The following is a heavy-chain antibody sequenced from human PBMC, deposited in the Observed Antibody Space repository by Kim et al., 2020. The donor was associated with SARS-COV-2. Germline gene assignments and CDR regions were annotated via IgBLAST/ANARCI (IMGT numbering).Heavy chain of an antibody. Sequence: SETLSLTCAVYGDSFSGYYGTWIRQPPGKGLEWIGEINLRGSTNYNPSLKSRVTISLDTSKNEFSLEVRSVTAADTAIYYCARGDIAARLLNWGQGSLVTVSS. J-gene: IGHJ4*02. CDR1: GDSFSGYY. CDR3: ARGDIAARLLN. D-gene: IGHD6-6*01. CDR2: INLRGST. V-gene: IGHV4-34*01.